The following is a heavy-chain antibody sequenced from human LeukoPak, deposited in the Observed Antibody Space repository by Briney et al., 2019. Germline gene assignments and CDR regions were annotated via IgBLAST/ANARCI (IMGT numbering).Heavy chain of an antibody. J-gene: IGHJ3*02. V-gene: IGHV3-21*01. CDR1: GFIFSSYT. D-gene: IGHD3-3*01. CDR2: ISSSSNSI. Sequence: MTGGSLRLSCAASGFIFSSYTMNWVRQTPGKGLECVSSISSSSNSIYYADSVKGRFTISRDNAKNSLYLQVNSLRAEDTAVYYCARGSRFGVVGRDAFDIWGQGTVVTVSS. CDR3: ARGSRFGVVGRDAFDI.